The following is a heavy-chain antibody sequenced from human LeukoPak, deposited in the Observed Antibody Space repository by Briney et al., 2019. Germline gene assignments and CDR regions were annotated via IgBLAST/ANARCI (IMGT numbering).Heavy chain of an antibody. V-gene: IGHV1-2*02. D-gene: IGHD1-26*01. CDR3: ASLGHDQSGSSPKFDY. Sequence: ASVKVSCKASGSTFTGYYMHWVRQAPGQGLEWMGWVNPNSGGTNYAQKFQGRVTMTRDTSISTAYMELSRLRSDDTAVYYCASLGHDQSGSSPKFDYWGQGTLVTVSS. CDR2: VNPNSGGT. CDR1: GSTFTGYY. J-gene: IGHJ4*02.